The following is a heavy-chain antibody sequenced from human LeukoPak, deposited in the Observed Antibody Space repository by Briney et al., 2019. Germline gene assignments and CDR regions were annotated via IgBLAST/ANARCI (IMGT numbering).Heavy chain of an antibody. V-gene: IGHV4-38-2*02. J-gene: IGHJ4*02. Sequence: PSETLSLTCTVSGYSITSGHYWGWIRQPPGKGLEWIGSIYHSGSTYYNPSLKSRVTISVDTSKSQFSLRLNSVTAADTAVYYCARGGYFDSSFWYWGQGTLVTVSS. CDR2: IYHSGST. CDR1: GYSITSGHY. D-gene: IGHD3-22*01. CDR3: ARGGYFDSSFWY.